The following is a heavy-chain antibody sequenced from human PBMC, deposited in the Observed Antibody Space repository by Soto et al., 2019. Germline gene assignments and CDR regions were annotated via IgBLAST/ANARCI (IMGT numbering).Heavy chain of an antibody. J-gene: IGHJ5*02. CDR2: INPSGGST. Sequence: ASVKVSCKASGYTFTSYYMHWVRQAPGQGLEWMGIINPSGGSTSYAQKFQGRVTMTRDTSTSTVYMELSSLRSEDTAVYYCAREHELELLDRQAARFDPWGQGTLVTVSS. D-gene: IGHD1-7*01. CDR1: GYTFTSYY. V-gene: IGHV1-46*01. CDR3: AREHELELLDRQAARFDP.